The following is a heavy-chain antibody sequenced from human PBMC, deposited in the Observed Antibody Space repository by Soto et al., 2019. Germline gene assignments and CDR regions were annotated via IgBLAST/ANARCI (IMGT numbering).Heavy chain of an antibody. CDR3: TRDGRGLGRLSLFEY. CDR1: GFNVXSDY. J-gene: IGHJ4*02. CDR2: IYSGETT. Sequence: EVQLVESGGGLIHPGGXLRLSCAXSGFNVXSDYMNWXRQTXGKGLEWVASIYSGETTYYADSVRGRFIISSDKSKNTLYFQLSSLRIEDSAVYYCTRDGRGLGRLSLFEYWGQGVLVTVSS. V-gene: IGHV3-53*01. D-gene: IGHD2-21*02.